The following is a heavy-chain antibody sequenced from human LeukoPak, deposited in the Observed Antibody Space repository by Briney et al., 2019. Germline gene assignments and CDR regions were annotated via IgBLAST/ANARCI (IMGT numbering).Heavy chain of an antibody. CDR3: AKRGVVIRVILVGFHKEAYYFDS. V-gene: IGHV3-23*01. CDR2: IGTSGGGT. Sequence: GGSLRLSCAVSGITLSNYGMSWVRQAPGKGLEWVAGIGTSGGGTNYADSVKGRFTISRDNPKNTLYLQMNSLRAEDTAVYFCAKRGVVIRVILVGFHKEAYYFDSWGQGALVTVSS. CDR1: GITLSNYG. D-gene: IGHD3-22*01. J-gene: IGHJ4*02.